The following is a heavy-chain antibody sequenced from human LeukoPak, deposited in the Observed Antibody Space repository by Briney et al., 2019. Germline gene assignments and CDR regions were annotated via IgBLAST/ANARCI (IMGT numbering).Heavy chain of an antibody. Sequence: VASVKVSCKASGYTFTSYGISWVRQAPGQRLEWMGWISAYNGNTNYAQKLQGRVTMTTDTSTSTAYMELRSLRSDNTAVYYCARDHSGKIDYWGQGTLVTVSS. CDR1: GYTFTSYG. D-gene: IGHD1-26*01. CDR2: ISAYNGNT. J-gene: IGHJ4*02. CDR3: ARDHSGKIDY. V-gene: IGHV1-18*01.